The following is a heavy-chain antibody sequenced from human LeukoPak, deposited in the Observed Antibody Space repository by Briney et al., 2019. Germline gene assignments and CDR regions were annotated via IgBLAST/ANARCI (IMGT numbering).Heavy chain of an antibody. J-gene: IGHJ5*02. CDR2: INPNSGGT. V-gene: IGHV1-2*02. CDR1: GYTFTGYY. D-gene: IGHD3-22*01. CDR3: ARDWGVVVLSNWFDP. Sequence: ASVKVSCKASGYTFTGYYMHWVRQAPGQGLEWMGWINPNSGGTNYAQKFQGRVTMTRDTSISTAYMELSRLRTDDTAVYDCARDWGVVVLSNWFDPWGQGTLVTVSS.